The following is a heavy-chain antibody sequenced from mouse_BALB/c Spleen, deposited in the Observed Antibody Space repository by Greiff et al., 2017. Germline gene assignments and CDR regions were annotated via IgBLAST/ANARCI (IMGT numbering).Heavy chain of an antibody. CDR2: IWTGGGT. V-gene: IGHV2-9-2*01. D-gene: IGHD1-1*02. J-gene: IGHJ2*01. CDR1: GFSLTSYD. CDR3: VRDGGYYFDY. Sequence: VKLVESGPGLVAPSQSLSITCTVSGFSLTSYDISWIRQPPGKGLEWLGVIWTGGGTNYNSAFMSRLSISKDNSKSQVFLKMNSLQTDDTAIYYCVRDGGYYFDYWGQGTTLTVSS.